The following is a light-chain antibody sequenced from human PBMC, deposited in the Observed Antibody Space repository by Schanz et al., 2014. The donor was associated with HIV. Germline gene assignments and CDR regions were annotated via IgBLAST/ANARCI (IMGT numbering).Light chain of an antibody. CDR3: MQALQRPYT. CDR1: QSLLHRNGHNY. V-gene: IGKV2-28*01. Sequence: DIVMTQSPLSLPVTPGEPASISCRSSQSLLHRNGHNYLDWYVQKPGQSPQLLIYLGSNRASGVPDRFSGSGSGRAFVLRISRVEAEDVGIYYCMQALQRPYTFGPGTKLDIK. CDR2: LGS. J-gene: IGKJ3*01.